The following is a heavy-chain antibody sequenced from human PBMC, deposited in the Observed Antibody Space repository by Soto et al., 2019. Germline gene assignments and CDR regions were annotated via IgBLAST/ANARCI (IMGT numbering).Heavy chain of an antibody. V-gene: IGHV3-48*03. CDR1: GFTFSSYE. D-gene: IGHD2-2*02. Sequence: PGGSLRLSCAASGFTFSSYEMNGVRQAPGKGRGWVSYSSSRGTTIYSADSVKGRFTMFRDNAKNSLYLQMNSLRAEDTGVYYCGRAHVDIVIVPAALPVGSYHYYGMDVLGQGTTVPVSS. CDR3: GRAHVDIVIVPAALPVGSYHYYGMDV. CDR2: SSSRGTTI. J-gene: IGHJ6*02.